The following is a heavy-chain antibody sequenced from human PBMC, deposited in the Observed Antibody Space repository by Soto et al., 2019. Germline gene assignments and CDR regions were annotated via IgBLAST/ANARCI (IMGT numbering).Heavy chain of an antibody. CDR2: ITGSGGGT. V-gene: IGHV3-23*01. J-gene: IGHJ1*01. Sequence: GGSLRLSCAASGFMFANYAMGWVRQAPGRGLEWVSAITGSGGGTYYADSVKGRVTVSRDNSKNTLYLQMNSLRAEDTAVYYCANAYCSSTSCRAEYFQHWGQGTLVTVSS. CDR1: GFMFANYA. CDR3: ANAYCSSTSCRAEYFQH. D-gene: IGHD2-2*01.